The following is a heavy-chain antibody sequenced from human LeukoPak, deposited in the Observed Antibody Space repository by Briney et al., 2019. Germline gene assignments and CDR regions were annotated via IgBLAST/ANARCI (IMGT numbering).Heavy chain of an antibody. CDR3: ARLLSFEILTGYYPPYGMDV. V-gene: IGHV4-59*08. CDR1: GGSISSYY. J-gene: IGHJ6*02. D-gene: IGHD3-9*01. CDR2: IYYSGST. Sequence: PSETLSLTCTVSGGSISSYYWSWIRQPPGKGLEWIGYIYYSGSTNYNPSLKSRVTISVDTSKNQFSLKLSSVTAADTAVYYCARLLSFEILTGYYPPYGMDVWGQGTTVTVSS.